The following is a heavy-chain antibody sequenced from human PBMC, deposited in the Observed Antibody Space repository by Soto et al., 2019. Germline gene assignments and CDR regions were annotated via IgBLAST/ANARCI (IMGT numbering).Heavy chain of an antibody. V-gene: IGHV4-39*01. CDR3: ARPLYYYGSGSYPWFDP. CDR2: IYYSGST. Sequence: QLQLQESGPGLVKPSETLSLTCTVSGGSISSSSYYWGWIRQPPGKGLEWIGTIYYSGSTYYNPSLKSRVTISVDTSKKQFSLKLSSVTAADTAVYYCARPLYYYGSGSYPWFDPWGQGTLVTVSS. D-gene: IGHD3-10*01. J-gene: IGHJ5*02. CDR1: GGSISSSSYY.